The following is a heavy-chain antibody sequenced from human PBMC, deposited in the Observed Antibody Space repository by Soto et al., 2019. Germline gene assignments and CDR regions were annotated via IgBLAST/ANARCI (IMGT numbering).Heavy chain of an antibody. CDR1: GYTFTDYY. CDR3: ARDCGVTTVLTNWFDP. CDR2: INPNTGGT. J-gene: IGHJ5*02. V-gene: IGHV1-2*02. Sequence: ASVKVSCKASGYTFTDYYIQWVRQAPGQGLEWMGWINPNTGGTYYAQKFEGRVTMTRDTSISTAYMELSILRSEDTAMYYCARDCGVTTVLTNWFDPWGQGTLVTVSS. D-gene: IGHD4-17*01.